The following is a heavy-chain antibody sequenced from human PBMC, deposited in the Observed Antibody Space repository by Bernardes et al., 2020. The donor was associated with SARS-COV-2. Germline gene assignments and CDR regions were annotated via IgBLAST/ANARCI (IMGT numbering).Heavy chain of an antibody. CDR3: ARGLRFYDSSGYYFDY. CDR1: GGSISSYY. D-gene: IGHD3-22*01. CDR2: IYYSGST. J-gene: IGHJ4*02. V-gene: IGHV4-59*01. Sequence: SEPLSLTCTVSGGSISSYYWSWIRKPPGKGLEWIGYIYYSGSTNYNPSLKSRVTISVDTSKNQFSLKLSSVTAADTAVYYCARGLRFYDSSGYYFDYWGQGTLVTVSS.